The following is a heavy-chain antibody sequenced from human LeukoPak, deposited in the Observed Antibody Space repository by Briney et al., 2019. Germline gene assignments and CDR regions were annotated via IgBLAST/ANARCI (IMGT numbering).Heavy chain of an antibody. D-gene: IGHD3-22*01. CDR2: IYYSGNT. CDR1: GGSISGDH. J-gene: IGHJ4*02. Sequence: SETLSLTCTVSGGSISGDHWNWIRQPPGKGLEWIGYIYYSGNTNYNPSLKSRVTISVDTSKNQFSLKLSSVTAADTAVYYCARHIYDSGGYRIDYWGQGTLVTVSS. CDR3: ARHIYDSGGYRIDY. V-gene: IGHV4-59*08.